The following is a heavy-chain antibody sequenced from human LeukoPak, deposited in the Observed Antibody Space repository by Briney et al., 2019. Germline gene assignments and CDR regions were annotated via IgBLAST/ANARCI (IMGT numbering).Heavy chain of an antibody. CDR1: GYTFTSYG. CDR2: IIPIFGTA. Sequence: ASVKVSCKASGYTFTSYGISWVRQAPGQGLEWMGGIIPIFGTANYAQKFQGRVTITRNTSISTAYMELSSLRSEDTAVYYCARANWNCFDYWGQGTLVTVSS. J-gene: IGHJ4*02. D-gene: IGHD1-7*01. V-gene: IGHV1-69*05. CDR3: ARANWNCFDY.